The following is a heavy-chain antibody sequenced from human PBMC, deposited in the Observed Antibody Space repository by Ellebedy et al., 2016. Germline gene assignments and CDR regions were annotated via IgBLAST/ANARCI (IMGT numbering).Heavy chain of an antibody. CDR1: GGSISGYY. V-gene: IGHV4-59*01. CDR2: IYHTGST. CDR3: ARVSWGLISPVEYCSGTSCYGLLFDS. D-gene: IGHD2-2*01. Sequence: SETLSLXXAVSGGSISGYYWSWIRQPPGKGLEWIGHIYHTGSTNYNPSLKSRVTILLDTSKNQFSLTLTSVTAADTAVYFCARVSWGLISPVEYCSGTSCYGLLFDSWGQGTLVTVSS. J-gene: IGHJ4*02.